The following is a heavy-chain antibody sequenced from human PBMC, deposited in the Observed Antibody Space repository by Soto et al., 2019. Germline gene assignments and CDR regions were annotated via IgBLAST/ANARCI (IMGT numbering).Heavy chain of an antibody. J-gene: IGHJ3*02. CDR2: FGITGKSG. CDR1: GLPFSAYA. V-gene: IGHV3-48*02. Sequence: EVELVESGGGLVQPGGSLRPSVVASGLPFSAYAMNWVRQAPGKGLEWVSWFGITGKSGDYADSVRGRFTMSRDNARNSVHLQMSSLRDEDTAVYYCARDHYYAFDIWGQGTMVTVS. CDR3: ARDHYYAFDI. D-gene: IGHD1-26*01.